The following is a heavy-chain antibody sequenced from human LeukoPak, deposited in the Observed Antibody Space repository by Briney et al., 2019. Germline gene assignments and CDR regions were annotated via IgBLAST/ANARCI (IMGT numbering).Heavy chain of an antibody. J-gene: IGHJ3*02. CDR1: GYTFTSYG. CDR3: ARGYYGSGSYYTGDAFDI. Sequence: ASVKVSCKASGYTFTSYGISWVRQAPGQGLEWMGWISAYNGNTNYAQKLQGRVTMTTDTSTSTAYMELRSLRSDDTAVYYCARGYYGSGSYYTGDAFDIWGQGTMVTVSS. V-gene: IGHV1-18*01. D-gene: IGHD3-10*01. CDR2: ISAYNGNT.